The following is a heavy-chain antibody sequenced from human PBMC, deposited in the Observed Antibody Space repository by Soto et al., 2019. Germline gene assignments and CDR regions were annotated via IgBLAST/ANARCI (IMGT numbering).Heavy chain of an antibody. D-gene: IGHD6-13*01. Sequence: QDQLVQSGAEVKKPGASVTVSCKASGYSFTNYGITWVRQAPGQGLEWMGWISGFNGNTHYAQKLQGRVTMTTDPSTGTTYMGLRRLRSCDTAVYYCARDRGVAPPVAGNTHYYYFMDVLGKGTTVTVSS. CDR3: ARDRGVAPPVAGNTHYYYFMDV. J-gene: IGHJ6*03. CDR2: ISGFNGNT. CDR1: GYSFTNYG. V-gene: IGHV1-18*01.